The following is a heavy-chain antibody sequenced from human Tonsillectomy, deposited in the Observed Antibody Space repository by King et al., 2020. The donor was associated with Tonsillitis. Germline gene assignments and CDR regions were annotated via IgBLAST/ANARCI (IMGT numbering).Heavy chain of an antibody. V-gene: IGHV3-23*04. Sequence: VQLVESGGGLVQPGGSLRLSCAASGFTFSSYAMSWVRQAPGKGLEWVSAISGSGGTTYYAASVKGRFTISRDNSKNTLYLQMNSLGAEDTAVYYCAKDRAMVRGVITTLGYWGQGTLVTVSS. CDR2: ISGSGGTT. CDR3: AKDRAMVRGVITTLGY. J-gene: IGHJ4*02. CDR1: GFTFSSYA. D-gene: IGHD3-10*01.